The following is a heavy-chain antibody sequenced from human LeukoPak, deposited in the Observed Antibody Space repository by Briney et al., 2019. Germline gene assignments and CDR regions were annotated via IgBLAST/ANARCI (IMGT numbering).Heavy chain of an antibody. D-gene: IGHD6-6*01. J-gene: IGHJ4*02. CDR1: GFTSNTYG. CDR2: ISGSGGAT. Sequence: GGTLRLSCAASGFTSNTYGMSWVRQAPGKGLEWVSGISGSGGATYYADSVKGRFTISRDNSKNTLYLQMNSLRAEDTAVYYCAKIRESIWQARFDYWGQGTLVTISS. V-gene: IGHV3-23*01. CDR3: AKIRESIWQARFDY.